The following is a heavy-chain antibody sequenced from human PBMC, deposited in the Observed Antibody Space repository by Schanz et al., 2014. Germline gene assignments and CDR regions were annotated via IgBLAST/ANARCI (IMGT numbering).Heavy chain of an antibody. Sequence: QVHLQESGPGLMKPSETLSLTCTVSGASVSSFYWSWIRQSAGTGLEWIGRVYTSGITNYNPSLKSRVTMSVDASKNEFSLRLKSVTAADTAFYHCARELGREGGFDSWGQGTLVTVSS. D-gene: IGHD2-15*01. CDR3: ARELGREGGFDS. V-gene: IGHV4-4*07. CDR1: GASVSSFY. CDR2: VYTSGIT. J-gene: IGHJ4*02.